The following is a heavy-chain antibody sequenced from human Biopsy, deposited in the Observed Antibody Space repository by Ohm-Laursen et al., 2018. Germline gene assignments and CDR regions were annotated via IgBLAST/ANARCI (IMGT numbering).Heavy chain of an antibody. Sequence: SVKVSCKASGGTFSSYAISWVRQAPGQGLEWMGGIIPIFGTANYAQKFQGRVTITADESTSTAYMELSSLRSEDTAVYYCAGAERFLECFDIWGQGTMVTVSS. D-gene: IGHD3-3*01. CDR3: AGAERFLECFDI. CDR1: GGTFSSYA. J-gene: IGHJ3*02. V-gene: IGHV1-69*13. CDR2: IIPIFGTA.